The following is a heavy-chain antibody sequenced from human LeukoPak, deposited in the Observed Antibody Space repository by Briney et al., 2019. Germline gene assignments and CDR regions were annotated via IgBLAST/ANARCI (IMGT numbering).Heavy chain of an antibody. D-gene: IGHD2-2*01. Sequence: GGSLRLSCVASGFTFSTYDMHWVRQAAGDRLEWVSSIHTADDTYYPDSLQGRFTISRENPTNLLYLQMNSLGVGDTAVYYCARGRCSSPSCSFRLYGLDIWGQGTMVTVTS. CDR1: GFTFSTYD. V-gene: IGHV3-13*04. CDR3: ARGRCSSPSCSFRLYGLDI. J-gene: IGHJ3*02. CDR2: IHTADDT.